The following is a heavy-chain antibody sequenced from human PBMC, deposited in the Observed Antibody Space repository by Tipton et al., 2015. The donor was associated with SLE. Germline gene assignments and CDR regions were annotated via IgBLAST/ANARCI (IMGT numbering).Heavy chain of an antibody. CDR2: IYYSGST. D-gene: IGHD6-19*01. CDR1: GGSISSYY. V-gene: IGHV4-59*08. J-gene: IGHJ2*01. Sequence: TLSLTCNVSGGSISSYYWSWIRQPPGKGLEWIGYIYYSGSTNYNPSLKSRVTISVDTSKNQFSLKLSSVTAADTAVYYCARHWLRNVADHWYFDLWGRGTLVTVSS. CDR3: ARHWLRNVADHWYFDL.